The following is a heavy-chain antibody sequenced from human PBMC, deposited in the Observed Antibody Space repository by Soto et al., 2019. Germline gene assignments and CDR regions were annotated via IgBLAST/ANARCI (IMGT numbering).Heavy chain of an antibody. V-gene: IGHV1-69*13. CDR3: ATRSGQYYDFWSGYYPNYYGMDV. D-gene: IGHD3-3*01. Sequence: ASVKVSYKASGGTFSSYAISWVRQAPGQGLEWMGGIIPIFGTANYAQKFQGRVTITADESTSTAYMELSSLRSEDTAVYYCATRSGQYYDFWSGYYPNYYGMDVWGQGTTVTVSS. J-gene: IGHJ6*02. CDR2: IIPIFGTA. CDR1: GGTFSSYA.